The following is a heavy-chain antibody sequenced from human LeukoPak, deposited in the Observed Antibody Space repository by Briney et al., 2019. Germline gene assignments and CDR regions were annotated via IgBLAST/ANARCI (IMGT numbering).Heavy chain of an antibody. CDR1: GGSISSSSYY. V-gene: IGHV4-39*07. CDR2: IYYSGST. D-gene: IGHD3-9*01. Sequence: PSETLSLTCTVSGGSISSSSYYWGWIRQPPGKGLEWIGSIYYSGSTYYNPSLKSRVTISVDTSKNQFSLKLSSVTAADTAVYYCARVLPSDYDILTGYYPDYWGQGTLVTVSS. CDR3: ARVLPSDYDILTGYYPDY. J-gene: IGHJ4*02.